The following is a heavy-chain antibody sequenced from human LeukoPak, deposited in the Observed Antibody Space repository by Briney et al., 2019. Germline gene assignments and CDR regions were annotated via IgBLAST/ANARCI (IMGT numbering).Heavy chain of an antibody. J-gene: IGHJ4*02. D-gene: IGHD5-18*01. CDR1: GFTFSSYA. CDR2: ISGSGSST. CDR3: AKSSAIAN. Sequence: PGGSLRLSCAASGFTFSSYAMSWVRQAPGKGLERVSVISGSGSSTYYADSVKGRFTISRNNSKNTLYLQMNSLRAEDTAVYYCAKSSAIANWGQGILVTVSS. V-gene: IGHV3-23*01.